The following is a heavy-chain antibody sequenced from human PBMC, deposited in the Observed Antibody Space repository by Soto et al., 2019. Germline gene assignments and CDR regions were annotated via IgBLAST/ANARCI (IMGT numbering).Heavy chain of an antibody. Sequence: XETLSLTCAVSGGSISSYYWSWIRQPPGKGLEWIGYIYYSGSTNYNPSLKSRVTISVDTSKNQFSLKLSSVTAADTAVYYCARREVMGYCTNGVCDNYGMGVWGQGTTVTVSS. CDR3: ARREVMGYCTNGVCDNYGMGV. D-gene: IGHD2-8*01. CDR1: GGSISSYY. J-gene: IGHJ6*02. CDR2: IYYSGST. V-gene: IGHV4-59*01.